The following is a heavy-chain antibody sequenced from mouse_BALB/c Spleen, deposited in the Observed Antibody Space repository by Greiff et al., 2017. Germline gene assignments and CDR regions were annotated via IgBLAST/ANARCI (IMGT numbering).Heavy chain of an antibody. CDR3: ARDDYDAAY. CDR2: ISDGGSYT. D-gene: IGHD2-4*01. Sequence: DVKLQESGGGLVKPGGSLKLSCAASGFTFSDYYLYWVRQTPEKRLEWVATISDGGSYTYYPDSVKGRFTISRDNAKNNLYLQMSSLKSEDTAMYYCARDDYDAAYWGQGTLVTVSA. CDR1: GFTFSDYY. J-gene: IGHJ3*01. V-gene: IGHV5-4*02.